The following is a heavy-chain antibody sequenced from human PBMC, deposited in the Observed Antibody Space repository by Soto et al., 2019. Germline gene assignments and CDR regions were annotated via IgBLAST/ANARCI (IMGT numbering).Heavy chain of an antibody. CDR2: INPSGGST. CDR3: AGGGFFGWGSYYYYYYYGMDV. D-gene: IGHD3-10*01. Sequence: ASVKVSCKASGYTFTSYYMHWVRQAPGQGLEWMGIINPSGGSTSYAQKFQGRVTMTRDTSTSTVYMELSSLRSEDTAVYYCAGGGFFGWGSYYYYYYYGMDVWGKGTTVTVSS. CDR1: GYTFTSYY. V-gene: IGHV1-46*01. J-gene: IGHJ6*04.